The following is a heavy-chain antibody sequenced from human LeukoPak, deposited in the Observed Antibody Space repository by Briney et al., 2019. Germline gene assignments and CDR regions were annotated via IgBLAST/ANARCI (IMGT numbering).Heavy chain of an antibody. J-gene: IGHJ4*02. V-gene: IGHV3-7*01. CDR3: ARGRGNSSSWYWDY. D-gene: IGHD6-13*01. CDR1: GFAFSSYW. Sequence: GGSLRLSCAASGFAFSSYWMTWVRQAPGKWLEWVANIKQDGSEKYYVDSAKGRFTISRDNGRKSLYLQMNSLRVEDTAVYYCARGRGNSSSWYWDYWGQGTLVTVSS. CDR2: IKQDGSEK.